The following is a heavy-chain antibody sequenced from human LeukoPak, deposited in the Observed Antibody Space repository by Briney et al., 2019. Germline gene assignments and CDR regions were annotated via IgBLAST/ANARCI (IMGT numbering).Heavy chain of an antibody. Sequence: ERSLRLSCAASGFTFSSYGMHWVRQAPGKGLEWVAVIWYDGSNKYYADSVKGRFTISRDNSKNTLYLQMNSLRAEDTAVYYCARDPGDTGVDYWGQGTLVTVSS. CDR3: ARDPGDTGVDY. V-gene: IGHV3-33*01. J-gene: IGHJ4*02. CDR2: IWYDGSNK. D-gene: IGHD5-18*01. CDR1: GFTFSSYG.